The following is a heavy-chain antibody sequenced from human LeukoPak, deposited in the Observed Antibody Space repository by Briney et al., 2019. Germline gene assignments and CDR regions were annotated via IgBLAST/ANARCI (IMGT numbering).Heavy chain of an antibody. CDR1: GGSISSSNW. CDR2: INHSGST. D-gene: IGHD4-23*01. CDR3: ARRRGYGGNNFDY. V-gene: IGHV4-4*02. Sequence: PSETLSLTCAVSGGSISSSNWWSWVRQPPGKGLEWIGEINHSGSTNYNPSLKSRVTISVDTSKNQFSLKLSSVTAADTAVYYCARRRGYGGNNFDYWGQGTLVTVSS. J-gene: IGHJ4*02.